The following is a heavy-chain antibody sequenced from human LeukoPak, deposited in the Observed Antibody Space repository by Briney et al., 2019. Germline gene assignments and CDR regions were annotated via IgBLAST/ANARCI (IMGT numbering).Heavy chain of an antibody. CDR1: GFTVSSNY. D-gene: IGHD4-17*01. CDR2: IYSGGST. Sequence: GGSLRLSCAASGFTVSSNYMSWVRQAPGKGLERVSVIYSGGSTYYADSVKGRFTISRDNSKNTLYLQMNSLRAEDTAVYYCARASDYAMAFDIWGQGTMVTVSS. J-gene: IGHJ3*02. CDR3: ARASDYAMAFDI. V-gene: IGHV3-53*01.